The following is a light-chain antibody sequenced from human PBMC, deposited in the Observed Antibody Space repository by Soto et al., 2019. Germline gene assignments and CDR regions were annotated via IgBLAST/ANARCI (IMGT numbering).Light chain of an antibody. Sequence: QSALTQSPSASGSPGQSVTISCTGTSSDVGGYNYVSWYQHHPGKAPKLIIYEVYKRPSGVPDRFSGPKSGNTAALTVSGLQAEDEADYYCSSYVGTNSYVFGTGTKLTVL. CDR2: EVY. V-gene: IGLV2-8*01. CDR1: SSDVGGYNY. CDR3: SSYVGTNSYV. J-gene: IGLJ1*01.